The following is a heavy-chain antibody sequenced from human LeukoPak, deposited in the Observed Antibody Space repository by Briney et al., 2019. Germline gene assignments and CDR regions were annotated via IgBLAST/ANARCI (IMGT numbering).Heavy chain of an antibody. CDR1: GGSISSYY. Sequence: PSETLSLTCTVSGGSISSYYWSWIRQPPGKGLEWIGYIYYSGSTNYNPSLKSRVTISVDTSKNQFSLKLSSVTAADTAVYYCATLRGGSGSYYYYYYMDVWGKGTTVTVSS. D-gene: IGHD6-19*01. CDR2: IYYSGST. CDR3: ATLRGGSGSYYYYYYMDV. V-gene: IGHV4-59*12. J-gene: IGHJ6*03.